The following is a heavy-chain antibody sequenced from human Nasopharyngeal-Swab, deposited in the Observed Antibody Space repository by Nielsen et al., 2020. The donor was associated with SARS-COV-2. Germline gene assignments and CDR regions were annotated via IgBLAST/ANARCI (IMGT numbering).Heavy chain of an antibody. CDR3: ATSGSSVTAGVNMDV. D-gene: IGHD6-13*01. CDR2: IYQSGNT. V-gene: IGHV4-4*02. Sequence: WIRQPPGKGLEWIGDIYQSGNTNYNPSLKSRVSISLDKSKNQFSLNLTSVTAADTAVYYCATSGSSVTAGVNMDVWGKGTTVTVSS. J-gene: IGHJ6*03.